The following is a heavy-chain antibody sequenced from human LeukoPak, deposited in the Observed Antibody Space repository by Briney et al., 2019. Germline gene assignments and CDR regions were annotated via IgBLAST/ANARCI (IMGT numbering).Heavy chain of an antibody. J-gene: IGHJ4*02. V-gene: IGHV3-72*01. D-gene: IGHD6-19*01. Sequence: AGGSLRLSCAVPGFTFSDHFLDWVRQAPGKGLEWVGRSSNKAKSYTTEYAASVKGRFTISRDDSKNSLSLQMNSLKTEDTAVYYCVRVGSVAGSDYLDYWGQGTLSPSPQ. CDR1: GFTFSDHF. CDR3: VRVGSVAGSDYLDY. CDR2: SSNKAKSYTT.